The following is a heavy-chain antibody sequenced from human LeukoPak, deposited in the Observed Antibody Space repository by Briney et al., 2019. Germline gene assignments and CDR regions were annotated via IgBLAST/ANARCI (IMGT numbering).Heavy chain of an antibody. Sequence: GGSLRLSCAASGFTFSGSAMHWVHQASGKGLEWVGRIKSKANSYATAYAASVKGRFTISRDDSKNTAYLQMNSLKTEDTAVYYCTRHEIGGGSYYSYWGQGTLVTVSS. V-gene: IGHV3-73*01. CDR3: TRHEIGGGSYYSY. CDR2: IKSKANSYAT. D-gene: IGHD1-26*01. J-gene: IGHJ4*02. CDR1: GFTFSGSA.